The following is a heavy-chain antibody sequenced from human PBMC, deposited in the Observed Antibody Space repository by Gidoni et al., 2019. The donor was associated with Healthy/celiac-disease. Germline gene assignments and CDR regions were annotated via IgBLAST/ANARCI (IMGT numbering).Heavy chain of an antibody. CDR1: GGSISSSNW. Sequence: QVQLQESGPGLVKPSGTLSLTCAVSGGSISSSNWWSWVRQPPGKGLEWSGEIYHSGSTNYNPSLKSRVTISVDKSKNQFSLKLSSVTAADTAVYYCASVRGSGSYYYYYYGMDVWGQGTTVTVSS. V-gene: IGHV4-4*02. CDR3: ASVRGSGSYYYYYYGMDV. J-gene: IGHJ6*02. D-gene: IGHD3-10*01. CDR2: IYHSGST.